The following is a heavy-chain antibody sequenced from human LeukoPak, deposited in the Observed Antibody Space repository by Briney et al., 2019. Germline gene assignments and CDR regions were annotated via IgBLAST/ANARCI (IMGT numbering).Heavy chain of an antibody. Sequence: AETLSLTCTVSGVSISSSSYYWAWLRQPRGKELEWIGSIYDSGSTYYNPSLKSRVTISVDTSKNQFSLKLSSVTAADTAVYYCATRPATIVLDYYYYYMDVWGKGTPVTVSS. D-gene: IGHD4-11*01. J-gene: IGHJ6*03. CDR3: ATRPATIVLDYYYYYMDV. CDR2: IYDSGST. V-gene: IGHV4-39*07. CDR1: GVSISSSSYY.